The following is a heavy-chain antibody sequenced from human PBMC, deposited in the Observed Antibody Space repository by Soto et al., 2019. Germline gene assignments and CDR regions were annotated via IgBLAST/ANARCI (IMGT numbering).Heavy chain of an antibody. CDR3: ARDRDFFDY. CDR2: IWYDGSNK. Sequence: VAVIWYDGSNKYYADSVKGRFTISRDNSKNTLYLQMNSLRAEDTAVYYCARDRDFFDYWGQGTLVTVSS. J-gene: IGHJ4*02. V-gene: IGHV3-33*01. D-gene: IGHD3-10*01.